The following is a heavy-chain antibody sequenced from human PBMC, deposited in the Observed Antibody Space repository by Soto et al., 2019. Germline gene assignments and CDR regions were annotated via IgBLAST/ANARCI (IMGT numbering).Heavy chain of an antibody. J-gene: IGHJ5*02. D-gene: IGHD5-12*01. CDR1: GGSISSYY. CDR3: ATYRDGYNSNWFDP. Sequence: ASETLSLTCTVSGGSISSYYWSWIRQPPGKGLEWIGYIYYSGSTNYNPSLKSRVTISVDTSKNQFSLKLSSVTAADTAVYYCATYRDGYNSNWFDPWGQGTLVTVSS. V-gene: IGHV4-59*01. CDR2: IYYSGST.